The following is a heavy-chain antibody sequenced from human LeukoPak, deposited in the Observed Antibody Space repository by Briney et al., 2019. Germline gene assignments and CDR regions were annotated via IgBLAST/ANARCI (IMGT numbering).Heavy chain of an antibody. V-gene: IGHV4-59*01. CDR2: IYYSGST. Sequence: SETLSLTCTVSGGSISSYYWSWIRQPPGKGLEWIGYIYYSGSTNYNPSLKSRVTISVDTSKNQFSLKLSSVTAADTAVYYRARGAPLEWLLSTFDYWGQRTLVTVSS. J-gene: IGHJ4*02. CDR3: ARGAPLEWLLSTFDY. CDR1: GGSISSYY. D-gene: IGHD3-3*01.